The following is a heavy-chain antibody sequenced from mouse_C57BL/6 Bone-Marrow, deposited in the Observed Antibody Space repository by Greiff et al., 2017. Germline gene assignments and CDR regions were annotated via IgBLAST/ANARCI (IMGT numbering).Heavy chain of an antibody. D-gene: IGHD1-1*01. CDR1: GFNIKDDY. CDR3: THYGSSPAWFAY. CDR2: IDPENGDT. J-gene: IGHJ3*01. Sequence: VQLQQSGAELVRPGASVKLSCTASGFNIKDDYMHWVKQRPEQGLEWIGWIDPENGDTEYASKFQGKATITADTSSNTAYLHLSSLTAEDTAVYCCTHYGSSPAWFAYWGQGTLVTVSA. V-gene: IGHV14-4*01.